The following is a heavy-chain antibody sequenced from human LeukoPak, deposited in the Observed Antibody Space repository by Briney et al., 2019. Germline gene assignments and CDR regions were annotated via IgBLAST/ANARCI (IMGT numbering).Heavy chain of an antibody. Sequence: GGSLRLSCAASGFIFSKNGIHWVRQAPGKGLEWVAIIWHDGSRAYYADSVKGRFTISRDNAKNSLYLQMNSLRAEDTAVYYCASTYYYDSSGSDDAFDIWGQGTMVTVSS. CDR1: GFIFSKNG. CDR2: IWHDGSRA. D-gene: IGHD3-22*01. J-gene: IGHJ3*02. V-gene: IGHV3-33*01. CDR3: ASTYYYDSSGSDDAFDI.